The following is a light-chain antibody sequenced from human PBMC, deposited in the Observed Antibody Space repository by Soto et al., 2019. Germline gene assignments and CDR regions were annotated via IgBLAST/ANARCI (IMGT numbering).Light chain of an antibody. Sequence: QPVLTQSPSASASLGASVKLTCTLSSGHSSYAIAWHQQQPEKGPRYLMKLNSDGSHSKGDGIPDRFSGSSSGAERYLTISSLQSEDEADYYCQTWGPGFYVFGTGTKLTVL. CDR3: QTWGPGFYV. CDR2: LNSDGSH. J-gene: IGLJ1*01. CDR1: SGHSSYA. V-gene: IGLV4-69*01.